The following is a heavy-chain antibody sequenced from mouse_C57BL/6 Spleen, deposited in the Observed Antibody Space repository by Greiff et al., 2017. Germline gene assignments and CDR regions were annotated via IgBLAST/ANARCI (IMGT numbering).Heavy chain of an antibody. CDR2: IYPGSGST. CDR1: GYTFTSYW. J-gene: IGHJ4*01. D-gene: IGHD2-5*01. CDR3: ARYYRNYEDYYAMDY. Sequence: VQLQQPGAELVKPGASVKMSCQASGYTFTSYWITWVKPRPGQGLEWIGDIYPGSGSTNYNEKFKSKATLTVDTSSSTAYMQLSSLTSEDSAVYYCARYYRNYEDYYAMDYWGQGTSVTVSS. V-gene: IGHV1-55*01.